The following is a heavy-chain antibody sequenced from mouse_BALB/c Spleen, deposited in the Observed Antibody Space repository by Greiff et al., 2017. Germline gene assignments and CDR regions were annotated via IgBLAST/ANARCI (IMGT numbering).Heavy chain of an antibody. J-gene: IGHJ4*01. CDR1: GYTFTSYY. V-gene: IGHV1S81*02. Sequence: QVQLKESGAELVKPGASVKLSCKASGYTFTSYYMYWVKQRPGQGLEWIGEINPSNGGTNFNEKFKSKATLTVDKSSSTAYMQLSSLTSADSAVYYCTRKYGTSYYYAMDYWGQGTSVTVSS. CDR2: INPSNGGT. D-gene: IGHD2-10*02. CDR3: TRKYGTSYYYAMDY.